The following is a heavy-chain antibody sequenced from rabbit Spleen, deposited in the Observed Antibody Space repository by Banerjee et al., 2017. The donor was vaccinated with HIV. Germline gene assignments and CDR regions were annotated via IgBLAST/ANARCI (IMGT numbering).Heavy chain of an antibody. CDR1: GFSFSSNW. CDR2: IDPVFGFT. Sequence: LEESGGGLVKPGGTLTLTCTVSGFSFSSNWICWVRQAPGKGLEWIGYIDPVFGFTYYASWVNGRFSISRENTQNTVSLQMNSLTAADTATYFCVRDTWAFNLWGPGTLVTVS. J-gene: IGHJ4*01. CDR3: VRDTWAFNL. D-gene: IGHD3-1*01. V-gene: IGHV1S47*01.